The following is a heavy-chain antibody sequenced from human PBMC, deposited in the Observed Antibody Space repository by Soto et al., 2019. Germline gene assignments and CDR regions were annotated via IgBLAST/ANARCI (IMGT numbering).Heavy chain of an antibody. CDR2: IYYRGST. V-gene: IGHV4-61*07. D-gene: IGHD2-15*01. Sequence: PGKGLEYIGYIYYRGSTNYNPSLKSRVTMSIDTSRNQFSLKVNSVTAADTAVYYCARQQLLHVYSALARWGQWTTVPISS. J-gene: IGHJ6*02. CDR3: ARQQLLHVYSALAR.